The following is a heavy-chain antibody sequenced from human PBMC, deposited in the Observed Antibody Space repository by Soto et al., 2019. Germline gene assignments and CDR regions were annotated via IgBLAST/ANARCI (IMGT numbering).Heavy chain of an antibody. Sequence: SETLSLTCTVSGGSISSYYWSWIRQPPGKGLEWIGYIYYSGSTNYNPSLKSRVTISVETSKNQLSLKLSSVTAADTAVYYCARDGTPLRDCGGDCYGYWYFDLWGRGTLVTVSS. CDR1: GGSISSYY. V-gene: IGHV4-59*01. CDR3: ARDGTPLRDCGGDCYGYWYFDL. D-gene: IGHD2-21*02. CDR2: IYYSGST. J-gene: IGHJ2*01.